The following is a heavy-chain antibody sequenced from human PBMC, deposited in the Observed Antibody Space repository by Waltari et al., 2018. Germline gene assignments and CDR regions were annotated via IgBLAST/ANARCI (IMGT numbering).Heavy chain of an antibody. D-gene: IGHD3-10*01. V-gene: IGHV3-7*01. CDR2: IKQDGSEK. J-gene: IGHJ4*02. Sequence: EVQLVESGGGVVQPGGSLRLSWSASGFTFSRDCRIWVRQAPGKGLEGVANIKQDGSEKYYVDSVKGRFTISRDNAKNSLYLQMNSLRAEDTAVYYCARGAYGSGSNDYWGQGTLVTVSS. CDR3: ARGAYGSGSNDY. CDR1: GFTFSRDC.